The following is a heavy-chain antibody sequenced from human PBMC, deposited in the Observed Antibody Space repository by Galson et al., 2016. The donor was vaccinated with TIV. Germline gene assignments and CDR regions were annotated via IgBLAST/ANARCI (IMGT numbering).Heavy chain of an antibody. CDR3: VTATTTPHDY. Sequence: SLRLSCATSGFTFSTYDMHWVRQTPGKGLEWISFIGISGGAIYYAHSVQGRFTISRDNAKNSLYLQMNSLRGDDTAVYYCVTATTTPHDYWGQGTLVTVSS. V-gene: IGHV3-48*01. D-gene: IGHD1-1*01. J-gene: IGHJ4*02. CDR2: IGISGGAI. CDR1: GFTFSTYD.